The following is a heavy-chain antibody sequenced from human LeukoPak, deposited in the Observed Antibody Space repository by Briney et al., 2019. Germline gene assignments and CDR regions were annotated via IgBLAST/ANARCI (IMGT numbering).Heavy chain of an antibody. Sequence: PGGSLRLSCAASGFTFSNYWMHWVRQAPGKGLVWVSRINSDGSGTSYADSVKGRFTISRDNSKNTLYLQMNSLRAEDTAVYYCARRAGAYSHPYDYWGQGTLVTVSS. CDR1: GFTFSNYW. J-gene: IGHJ4*02. D-gene: IGHD4/OR15-4a*01. CDR3: ARRAGAYSHPYDY. V-gene: IGHV3-74*01. CDR2: INSDGSGT.